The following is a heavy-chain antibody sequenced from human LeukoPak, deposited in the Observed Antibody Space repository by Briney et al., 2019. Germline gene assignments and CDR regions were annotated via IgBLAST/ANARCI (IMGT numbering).Heavy chain of an antibody. CDR1: GGSISSSTYF. CDR2: IYYSGST. CDR3: ARESLTWLQSRTSWFDP. D-gene: IGHD5-24*01. J-gene: IGHJ5*02. V-gene: IGHV4-39*07. Sequence: SETLSLTCTVSGGSISSSTYFWGWIRQPPGKGLEWIGTIYYSGSTYYNPSLKSRVTISVDSSKNQFSLRLSSVTAADTAVYYCARESLTWLQSRTSWFDPWGQGALVTVSS.